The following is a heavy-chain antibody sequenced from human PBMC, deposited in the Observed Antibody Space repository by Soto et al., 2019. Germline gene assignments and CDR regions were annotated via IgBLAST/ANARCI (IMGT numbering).Heavy chain of an antibody. V-gene: IGHV1-2*04. CDR1: GYTFTGYY. D-gene: IGHD2-2*01. CDR2: INPNSGGT. J-gene: IGHJ6*02. CDR3: ARDAQDCSSTSCYPPLFYYYYGMDV. Sequence: ASVKVSCKASGYTFTGYYMHWVRQAPGQRLEWKGWINPNSGGTNYAQKFQGWVTMTRDTSISTAYMELSRLSSDDTAVYYCARDAQDCSSTSCYPPLFYYYYGMDVWGQGTTVTVSS.